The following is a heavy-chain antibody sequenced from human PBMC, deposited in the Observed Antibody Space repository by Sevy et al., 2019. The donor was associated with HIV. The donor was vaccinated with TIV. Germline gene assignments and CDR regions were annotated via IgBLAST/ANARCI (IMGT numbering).Heavy chain of an antibody. J-gene: IGHJ6*02. D-gene: IGHD3-9*01. CDR2: IYYSAST. CDR3: AREPPCYDILSGYSYGMDV. CDR1: GGSISNFY. V-gene: IGHV4-59*01. Sequence: SETLSLTCTVSGGSISNFYWSWIRQPPGKGLEWIGNIYYSASTNYNPSLKSRVTISVDTSKNQLSLRLNSVTAADTAVYYCAREPPCYDILSGYSYGMDVWGQRTTVTVSS.